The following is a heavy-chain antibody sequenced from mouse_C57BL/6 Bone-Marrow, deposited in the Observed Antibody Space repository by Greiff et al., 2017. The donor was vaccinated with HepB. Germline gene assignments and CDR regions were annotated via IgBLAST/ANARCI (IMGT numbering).Heavy chain of an antibody. CDR3: AGDFFYWYFDV. Sequence: DVKLVESGPGLVKPSQSLSLTCSVTGYSITSGYYWNWIRQFPGNKLEWMGYISYDGSNNYNPSLKNRISITRDTSKNQFFLKLNSVTTEDTATYYCAGDFFYWYFDVWGTGTTVTVSS. J-gene: IGHJ1*03. V-gene: IGHV3-6*01. CDR2: ISYDGSN. CDR1: GYSITSGYY.